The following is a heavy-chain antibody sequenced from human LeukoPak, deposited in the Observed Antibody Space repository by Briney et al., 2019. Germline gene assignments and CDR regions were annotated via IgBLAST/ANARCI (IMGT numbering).Heavy chain of an antibody. D-gene: IGHD2-21*02. CDR3: ARRRVHIVVVTAVDAFDI. CDR1: GGSISSYY. V-gene: IGHV4-59*08. CDR2: IYYSGST. Sequence: SETLSLTCTVSGGSISSYYWSWIRQPPGKGLERIGYIYYSGSTNYNPSLKSRVTISVDTSKNQFSLKLSSVTAADTAVYYCARRRVHIVVVTAVDAFDIWGQGTMVTVSS. J-gene: IGHJ3*02.